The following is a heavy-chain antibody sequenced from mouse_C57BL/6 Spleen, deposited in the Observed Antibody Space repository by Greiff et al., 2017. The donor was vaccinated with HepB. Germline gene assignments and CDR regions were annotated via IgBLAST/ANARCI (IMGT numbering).Heavy chain of an antibody. D-gene: IGHD2-1*01. J-gene: IGHJ4*01. CDR2: IDPSDSYT. V-gene: IGHV1-59*01. CDR3: ARWKGDLDGNYGAMDY. Sequence: QVQLQQPGAELVRPGTSVKLSCKASGYTFTSYWMHWVKQRPRQGLEWIGVIDPSDSYTNYNQKFHGQATLTVDTSSSTAYMQISSLTSEDSAVYYCARWKGDLDGNYGAMDYWGQGTSVTVSS. CDR1: GYTFTSYW.